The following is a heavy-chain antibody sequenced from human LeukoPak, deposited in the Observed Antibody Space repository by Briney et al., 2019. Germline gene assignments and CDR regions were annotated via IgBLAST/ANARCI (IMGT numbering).Heavy chain of an antibody. CDR3: ARSITPDWFDP. CDR2: IYYSGST. Sequence: KPSETLSLTCTVSGGSISSYYWSWIRQPPGKGLEWIGYIYYSGSTNYNPSLKSRVTISVDTSKNQFSLKLSSVTAADTAVYYCARSITPDWFDPWGQGTLVTVSS. CDR1: GGSISSYY. J-gene: IGHJ5*02. D-gene: IGHD5-24*01. V-gene: IGHV4-59*01.